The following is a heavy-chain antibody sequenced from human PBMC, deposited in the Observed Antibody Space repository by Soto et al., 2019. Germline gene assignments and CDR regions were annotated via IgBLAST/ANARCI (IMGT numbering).Heavy chain of an antibody. V-gene: IGHV3-30*18. CDR2: ISYDGSNK. CDR3: AKDGDEYSSGWKDYFDY. CDR1: GFTFSSYG. J-gene: IGHJ4*02. D-gene: IGHD6-19*01. Sequence: GGSLRLSCAASGFTFSSYGMHWVRQAPGKGLEWVAVISYDGSNKYYADSVKGRFTISRDNSKNTLYLQMNSLRAEDTAVYYCAKDGDEYSSGWKDYFDYWGQGTLVTVSS.